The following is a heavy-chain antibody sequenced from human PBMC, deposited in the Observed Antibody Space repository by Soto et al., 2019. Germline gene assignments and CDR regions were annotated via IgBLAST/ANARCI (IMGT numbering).Heavy chain of an antibody. V-gene: IGHV1-2*04. CDR1: GYTFTAYY. J-gene: IGHJ3*02. CDR2: INPNSGGT. CDR3: ARGLSGRTFDI. D-gene: IGHD5-12*01. Sequence: GASVKVSCKASGYTFTAYYIHWVRQAPGQGLEWMGWINPNSGGTNYEQKFQGWVTMTRDTSISTAYMDLSRLRSDDTAVYYCARGLSGRTFDIWGQGTMVTVSS.